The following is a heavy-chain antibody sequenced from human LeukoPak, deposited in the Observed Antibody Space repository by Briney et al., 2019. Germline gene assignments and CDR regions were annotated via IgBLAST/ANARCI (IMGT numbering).Heavy chain of an antibody. CDR2: IYYNGNT. CDR3: ARGRSNYYGMDV. V-gene: IGHV4-59*01. D-gene: IGHD1-26*01. CDR1: DGSINSYY. Sequence: PSETLSLTCSVSDGSINSYYWNWIRRPPGKGLEWIGYIYYNGNTNYSPSLKSRVTMSVDTSKNLFSLKVSSVTAADTAVYYCARGRSNYYGMDVWGQGATVTVSS. J-gene: IGHJ6*02.